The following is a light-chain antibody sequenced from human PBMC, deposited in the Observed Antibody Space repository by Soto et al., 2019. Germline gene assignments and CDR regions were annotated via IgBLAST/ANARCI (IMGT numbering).Light chain of an antibody. Sequence: SYELTQPPSVSVAPGQTAQISCGGDNIGSNSVHWYQQKPGQAPVLIVYDDSDRPSGIPERFSGSNSGNTATLTISRVEAGDEADYFCQVWESISDHVVFGGGTKVTVL. CDR3: QVWESISDHVV. V-gene: IGLV3-21*02. CDR2: DDS. CDR1: NIGSNS. J-gene: IGLJ2*01.